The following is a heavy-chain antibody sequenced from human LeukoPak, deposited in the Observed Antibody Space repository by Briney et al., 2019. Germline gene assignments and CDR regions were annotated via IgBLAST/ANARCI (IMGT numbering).Heavy chain of an antibody. V-gene: IGHV3-23*01. J-gene: IGHJ1*01. D-gene: IGHD2-21*01. CDR1: GFTFSSYA. Sequence: PGGSLRLSCAASGFTFSSYAMSWVRQSPGKGLEWVSAISGGGGSTYYAYYADSVRGRFTISRDNSKNTLYLQMNSLRPEDTAAYFSYCGGARQYWGQGTLVTVSS. CDR2: ISGGGGSTYYA. CDR3: YCGGARQY.